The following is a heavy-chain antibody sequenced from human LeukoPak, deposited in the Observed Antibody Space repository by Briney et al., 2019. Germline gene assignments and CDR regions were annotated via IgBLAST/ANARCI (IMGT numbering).Heavy chain of an antibody. Sequence: GASVKVSCKASGYTFTSYGISWVRQAPGQGLEWMGWISAYNGNTNYAQKLQGRVTMTTDTSTSTAYMELRSLRSDDTAVYYCARGSSGYSGYDYSNWFDPWGQGTLVTVSS. J-gene: IGHJ5*02. CDR2: ISAYNGNT. CDR1: GYTFTSYG. D-gene: IGHD5-12*01. V-gene: IGHV1-18*01. CDR3: ARGSSGYSGYDYSNWFDP.